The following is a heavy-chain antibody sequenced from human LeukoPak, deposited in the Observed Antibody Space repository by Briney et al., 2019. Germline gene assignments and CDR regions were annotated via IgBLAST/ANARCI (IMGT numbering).Heavy chain of an antibody. D-gene: IGHD3-3*01. V-gene: IGHV4-4*09. Sequence: SETLSLTCTVYGGSISSYYWSWIRQPPGKELEWIGYIYASGSTNYNPSLKSRVTISLDTSKNLFSLRLSSVTAADTAVYYCATHPPRGYYTADAFDIWGQGTIVTVSS. CDR1: GGSISSYY. J-gene: IGHJ3*02. CDR2: IYASGST. CDR3: ATHPPRGYYTADAFDI.